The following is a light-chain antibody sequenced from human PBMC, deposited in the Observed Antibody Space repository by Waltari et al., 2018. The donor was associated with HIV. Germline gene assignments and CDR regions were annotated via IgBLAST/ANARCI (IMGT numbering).Light chain of an antibody. CDR2: DNN. Sequence: QSVLTQPPSVSAAPGQKVTISCSGSSSNIGDNYVSWYQQLPGTAPKLLIYDNNKRPSGIPDRCSGSKSGPSATLCSTGLQTGDEADYYCGTWDSSLSADVFGTGTKVTVL. J-gene: IGLJ1*01. V-gene: IGLV1-51*01. CDR1: SSNIGDNY. CDR3: GTWDSSLSADV.